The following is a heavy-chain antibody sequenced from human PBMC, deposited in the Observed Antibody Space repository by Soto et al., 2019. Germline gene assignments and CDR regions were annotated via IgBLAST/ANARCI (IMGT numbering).Heavy chain of an antibody. J-gene: IGHJ5*02. CDR2: IWYDGSNK. D-gene: IGHD1-7*01. CDR1: GFSFSSYG. CDR3: ARDGTGTSVGWFDP. Sequence: PGGSLRLSCAASGFSFSSYGMHWVRQAPGKGLEWVAIIWYDGSNKYYADSVKGRFTISRDNSKNTLYLQMSSLRAEDTAVYYCARDGTGTSVGWFDPWGQGTLVTVSS. V-gene: IGHV3-33*01.